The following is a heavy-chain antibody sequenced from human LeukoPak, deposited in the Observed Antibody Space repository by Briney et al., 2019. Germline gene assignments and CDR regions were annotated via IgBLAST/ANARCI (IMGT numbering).Heavy chain of an antibody. D-gene: IGHD6-19*01. CDR2: ISYDGSNK. CDR1: GFTFSNYG. Sequence: PGGSLRFSCAASGFTFSNYGMHWVRQAPGKGLEWVAVISYDGSNKYYADSVKGRFTISRDNSKNTLYLQMNSLRAEDTAVYYCARGPPPFSSGWYIDAFDIWGQGTMVTVSS. CDR3: ARGPPPFSSGWYIDAFDI. V-gene: IGHV3-30*19. J-gene: IGHJ3*02.